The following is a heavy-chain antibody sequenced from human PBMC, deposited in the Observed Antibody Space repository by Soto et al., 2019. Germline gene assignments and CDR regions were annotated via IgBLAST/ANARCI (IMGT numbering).Heavy chain of an antibody. CDR2: ISYDGSNK. Sequence: GGSLRLSCAASGFTFSSYGMHWVRQAPGKGLEWVAVISYDGSNKYYADSVKGRFTISRDNSKNTLYLQMNSLRAEDTAVYYCAKNYYDSSGLEYWGQGTLVTVSS. CDR1: GFTFSSYG. CDR3: AKNYYDSSGLEY. V-gene: IGHV3-30*18. J-gene: IGHJ4*02. D-gene: IGHD3-22*01.